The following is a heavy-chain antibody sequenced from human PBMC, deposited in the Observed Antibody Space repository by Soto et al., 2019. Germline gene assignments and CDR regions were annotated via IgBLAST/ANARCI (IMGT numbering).Heavy chain of an antibody. CDR3: ARMGGTTVTTFLADY. J-gene: IGHJ4*02. CDR2: ISSSSTYI. CDR1: GFTFNTYT. Sequence: EVQLVESGGGLVKPGGSLRLSCAASGFTFNTYTMNWVRQAPGKGLEWVSSISSSSTYIYYADSVKGRFTISRDNAKNSLYLQMNSLRAEDTAVYYCARMGGTTVTTFLADYWGQGTLLTVSS. V-gene: IGHV3-21*01. D-gene: IGHD4-17*01.